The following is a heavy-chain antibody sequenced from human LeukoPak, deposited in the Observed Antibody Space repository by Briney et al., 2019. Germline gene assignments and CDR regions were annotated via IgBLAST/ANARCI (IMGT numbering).Heavy chain of an antibody. CDR3: ATIAVAGFFDY. Sequence: ASVKVSCKASGYTFTSYYMHWVRQAPGQGLEWMGIINPSGGSTSYAQKFQGRVTMTRDTSTSTVYMELSSLGSEDTAVYYCATIAVAGFFDYWGQGTLVTVSS. D-gene: IGHD6-19*01. J-gene: IGHJ4*02. CDR2: INPSGGST. V-gene: IGHV1-46*01. CDR1: GYTFTSYY.